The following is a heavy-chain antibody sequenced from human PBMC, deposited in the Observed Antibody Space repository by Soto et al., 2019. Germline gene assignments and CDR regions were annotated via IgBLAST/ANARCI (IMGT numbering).Heavy chain of an antibody. J-gene: IGHJ5*02. CDR1: GYTIANSA. D-gene: IGHD3-10*01. CDR3: ARGTPVWFDP. V-gene: IGHV1-3*01. Sequence: SVKATCKSSGYTIANSAMHCVRQAPGQRLEWMGWINAGNGNTKYSQKFQGRVTITRDTSASTAYMELSSLRSEDTAVYYCARGTPVWFDPWGQGTLVTGSS. CDR2: INAGNGNT.